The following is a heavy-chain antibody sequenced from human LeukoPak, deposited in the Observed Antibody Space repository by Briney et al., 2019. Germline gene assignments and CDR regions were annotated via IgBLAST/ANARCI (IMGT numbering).Heavy chain of an antibody. D-gene: IGHD3-22*01. CDR1: RFTFSTFG. CDR3: RAATKYLDYYYDY. J-gene: IGHJ4*02. CDR2: ISFDGSNK. Sequence: GGSLRLSCAASRFTFSTFGMHWVRQAPGKGLEWVAVISFDGSNKYYADSVKGRFTISRDNSKDTLYLQMSSLRIEDTAVYYCRAATKYLDYYYDYWGQGTLVTVSS. V-gene: IGHV3-30*03.